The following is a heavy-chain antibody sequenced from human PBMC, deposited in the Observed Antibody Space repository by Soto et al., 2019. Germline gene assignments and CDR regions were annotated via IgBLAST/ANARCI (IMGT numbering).Heavy chain of an antibody. CDR1: GYTLTELS. V-gene: IGHV1-24*01. CDR3: VTSKLSIAARHFDY. D-gene: IGHD6-6*01. J-gene: IGHJ4*02. Sequence: ASVKVSCKVSGYTLTELSMHWVRQAPGKGLEWMGGFDPEDGETIYAQKFQGRVTMTEDTSTDTAYMELSSLRSEDTAVYYCVTSKLSIAARHFDYWGQGTLVTVSS. CDR2: FDPEDGET.